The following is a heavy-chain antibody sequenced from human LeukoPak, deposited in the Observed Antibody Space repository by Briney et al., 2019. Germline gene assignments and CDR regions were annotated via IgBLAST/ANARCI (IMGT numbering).Heavy chain of an antibody. D-gene: IGHD2-21*02. CDR3: ARYCGGDCYSGFDY. CDR1: GYTFTSYA. CDR2: INTNTGNP. Sequence: ASVKVSCKASGYTFTSYAMNWVRQAPGQGLEWMGWINTNTGNPTYAQGFTGRFVFSLDTSVSTEYLQICSLKAEDTAVYCCARYCGGDCYSGFDYWGQGTLVTVST. V-gene: IGHV7-4-1*01. J-gene: IGHJ4*02.